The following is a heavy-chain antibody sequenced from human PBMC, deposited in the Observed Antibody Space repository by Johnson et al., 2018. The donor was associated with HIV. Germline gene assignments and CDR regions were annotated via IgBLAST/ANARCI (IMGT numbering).Heavy chain of an antibody. D-gene: IGHD5-18*01. J-gene: IGHJ3*02. CDR2: ISGSGGST. CDR1: GFTFSSYA. Sequence: VLLVESGGGLVQPGGSLRLSCAASGFTFSSYAMSWVRQAPGKGLEWVAGISGSGGSTYYAASVKGRFTIPRDNSKNTLYLKMNSLRAEDTAVNYCARDRGGYSYGYDSDAFDIWGQGTMVTVSS. V-gene: IGHV3-23*04. CDR3: ARDRGGYSYGYDSDAFDI.